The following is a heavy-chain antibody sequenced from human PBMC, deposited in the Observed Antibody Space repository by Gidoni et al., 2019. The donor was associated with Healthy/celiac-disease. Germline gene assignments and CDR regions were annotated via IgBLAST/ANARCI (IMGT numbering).Heavy chain of an antibody. CDR2: IAYDGSNK. CDR3: ARDPGAYCGGDCYLGWYFDL. D-gene: IGHD2-21*02. Sequence: QVQLVESGGGVVQPGRSLRLSCAAPGFTSSTYALHWVRQAPGKGLEGVAVIAYDGSNKYYADSVKGRFTISRDNSKNTLYLQMNSLRAEDTAVYYCARDPGAYCGGDCYLGWYFDLWGRGTLVTVSS. J-gene: IGHJ2*01. V-gene: IGHV3-30-3*01. CDR1: GFTSSTYA.